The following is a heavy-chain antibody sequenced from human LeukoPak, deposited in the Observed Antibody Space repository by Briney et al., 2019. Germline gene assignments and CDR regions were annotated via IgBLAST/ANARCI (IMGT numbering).Heavy chain of an antibody. Sequence: TGGSLRLSCAASGFTVSSNYMSWVRQAPGKGLEWVSVIYSGGSTYYADSVKGRFTISRDNSKNTLYLQMNSLRAEDTTLYYCAREDWNKYHFDYWGQGTLVTVSS. CDR2: IYSGGST. J-gene: IGHJ4*02. D-gene: IGHD1/OR15-1a*01. CDR1: GFTVSSNY. V-gene: IGHV3-66*01. CDR3: AREDWNKYHFDY.